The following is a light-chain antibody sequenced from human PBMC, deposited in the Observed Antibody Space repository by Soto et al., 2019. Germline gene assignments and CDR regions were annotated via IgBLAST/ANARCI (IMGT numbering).Light chain of an antibody. J-gene: IGKJ1*01. Sequence: EIVLTQSPATLSLSPGERATLSCRASQSVSSYLAWYQQKPGQAPRLLIYGASSRATGIPDRFSGSGSGTDFTLTVTRLEPEDFAVYYCQQYVASPWTFGRGTKVDIK. CDR1: QSVSSY. CDR2: GAS. CDR3: QQYVASPWT. V-gene: IGKV3-20*01.